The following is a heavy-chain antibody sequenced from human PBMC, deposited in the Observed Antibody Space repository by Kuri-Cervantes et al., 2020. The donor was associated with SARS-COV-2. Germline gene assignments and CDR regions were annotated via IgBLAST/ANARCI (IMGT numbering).Heavy chain of an antibody. D-gene: IGHD4-11*01. V-gene: IGHV5-51*01. CDR2: IYPGDSDT. Sequence: GESLKISCKGSGYSFTSYWIGWVRQMPGKGLEWMGIIYPGDSDTRYSPSFQGQVTISADKSISTAYLQWSSLKASDTAVYYCARPLYSNYDLVFWHFDLWGRGTLVTVSS. J-gene: IGHJ2*01. CDR3: ARPLYSNYDLVFWHFDL. CDR1: GYSFTSYW.